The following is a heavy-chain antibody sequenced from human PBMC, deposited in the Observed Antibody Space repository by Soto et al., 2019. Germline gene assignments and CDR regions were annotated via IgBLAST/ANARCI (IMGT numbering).Heavy chain of an antibody. CDR1: GGSISSYY. CDR3: ARYNWYFDL. J-gene: IGHJ2*01. Sequence: PSETLSLTCTVSGGSISSYYWSWIRQPPGKGLEWIGYIYYSGSTNYNPSLKSRATISVDTSKNQFSLKLSSVTAADTAVYYCARYNWYFDLWGRGTLVTVSS. V-gene: IGHV4-59*01. CDR2: IYYSGST.